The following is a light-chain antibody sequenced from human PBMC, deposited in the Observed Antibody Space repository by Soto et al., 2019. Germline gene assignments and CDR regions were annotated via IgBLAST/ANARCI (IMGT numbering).Light chain of an antibody. J-gene: IGKJ4*01. CDR1: QGISTY. V-gene: IGKV1-12*01. CDR3: QQDSSFPLT. CDR2: PAS. Sequence: DIQMTQSPSSVSASVGDRVTITCRASQGISTYLTWYQQKPGKAPKLLIYPASSLQSGVPSRLRGSGSGTDFTLTINNRQPKDVSTSYCQQDSSFPLTFGGGTRVEIK.